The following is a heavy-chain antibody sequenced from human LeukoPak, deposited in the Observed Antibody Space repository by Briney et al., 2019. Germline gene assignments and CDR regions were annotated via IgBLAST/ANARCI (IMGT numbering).Heavy chain of an antibody. Sequence: SETLSLTCTVPGGSISSYPWSWIRQPAGKGLEWIGHIYTSGITNYNPSLENRVTISVDTSKNQFSLKLSSVTAADTAVYYCARETLDYGYYLSYGAFDIWGQGTMVTVSS. J-gene: IGHJ3*02. CDR2: IYTSGIT. D-gene: IGHD4-17*01. CDR1: GGSISSYP. CDR3: ARETLDYGYYLSYGAFDI. V-gene: IGHV4-4*07.